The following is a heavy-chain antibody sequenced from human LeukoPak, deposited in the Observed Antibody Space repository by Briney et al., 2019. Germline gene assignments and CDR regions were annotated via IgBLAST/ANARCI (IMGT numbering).Heavy chain of an antibody. CDR1: GFTFDDYA. Sequence: GRSLRLSCAASGFTFDDYAMHWVRQAPGKGLEWVSGITWNSDNIEYADSVKGRFTISRDNAKNSLYLQMNSLRAEDTAVYYCARDRSWVRYFDEPNFDPWGQGTLVTVSS. D-gene: IGHD3-9*01. J-gene: IGHJ5*02. CDR3: ARDRSWVRYFDEPNFDP. CDR2: ITWNSDNI. V-gene: IGHV3-9*01.